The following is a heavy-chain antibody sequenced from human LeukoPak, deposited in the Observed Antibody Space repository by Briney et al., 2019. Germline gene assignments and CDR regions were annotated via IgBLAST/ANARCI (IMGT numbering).Heavy chain of an antibody. V-gene: IGHV5-51*01. CDR3: ARNSGTENNFDY. D-gene: IGHD1-26*01. Sequence: GESLKISCKGSGYSFTNYWIGWVRQMPGKGLEWMGIIYLGDFGIRYSPSFQGQVTISADKSISTVYLQWSSLKASDTAMYYCARNSGTENNFDYWGQGTLVTVSS. CDR1: GYSFTNYW. J-gene: IGHJ4*02. CDR2: IYLGDFGI.